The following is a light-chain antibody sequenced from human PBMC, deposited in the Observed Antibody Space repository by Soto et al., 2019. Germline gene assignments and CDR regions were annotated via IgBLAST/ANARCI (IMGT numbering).Light chain of an antibody. J-gene: IGKJ4*01. CDR3: QQLERYPST. CDR2: LGS. Sequence: DILMTQSPPSLPVTPGEPASISFRSMQNLLHSNGYNYLDWYLQKPGQSPQLLIYLGSTRACGVPDRFSGSGSGTDFTLKISRVEAEDFATYYCQQLERYPSTFGGGTKVDIK. CDR1: QNLLHSNGYNY. V-gene: IGKV2-28*01.